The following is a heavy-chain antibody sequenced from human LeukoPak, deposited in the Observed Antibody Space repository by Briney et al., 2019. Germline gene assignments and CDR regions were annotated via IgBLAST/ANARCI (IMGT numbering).Heavy chain of an antibody. CDR2: ISSSSSYI. V-gene: IGHV3-21*01. CDR1: GFTFSLYS. J-gene: IGHJ3*02. CDR3: ASRVVTATFDAFDI. D-gene: IGHD2-21*02. Sequence: GGSLRLSCAASGFTFSLYSMNWVRQAPGKGLEWVSSISSSSSYIYYADSVKGRFTISRDNAKNSLYLQMNSLRAEDTAVYYCASRVVTATFDAFDIWGQGTMVTVSS.